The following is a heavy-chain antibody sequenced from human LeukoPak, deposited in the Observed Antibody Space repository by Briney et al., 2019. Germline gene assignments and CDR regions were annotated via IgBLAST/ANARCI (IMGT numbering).Heavy chain of an antibody. Sequence: GGSLRLSCAASGFTFRSYDMTWVRQAPGKGLEWVSAISGSGGSTYYADSVKGRFTISRDNSKNTLYLQMNSLRAEDTAVYYCAKDRRAGSYDYWGQGTLVTVSS. CDR2: ISGSGGST. J-gene: IGHJ4*02. CDR3: AKDRRAGSYDY. D-gene: IGHD3-10*01. V-gene: IGHV3-23*01. CDR1: GFTFRSYD.